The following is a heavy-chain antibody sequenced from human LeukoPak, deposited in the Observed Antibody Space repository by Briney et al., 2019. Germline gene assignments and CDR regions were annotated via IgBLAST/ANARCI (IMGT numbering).Heavy chain of an antibody. CDR1: GYTFTSYG. CDR2: ISAYNGNT. Sequence: GASVKVSCKTSGYTFTSYGICWVRQAPGQGLEWMGWISAYNGNTNYAQKLQGRVTMTTDTSTSTAYMELRSLRSDDTAVYYCARDRGRTVVTPGPFSSDYWGQGTLVTVSS. J-gene: IGHJ4*02. CDR3: ARDRGRTVVTPGPFSSDY. D-gene: IGHD4-23*01. V-gene: IGHV1-18*01.